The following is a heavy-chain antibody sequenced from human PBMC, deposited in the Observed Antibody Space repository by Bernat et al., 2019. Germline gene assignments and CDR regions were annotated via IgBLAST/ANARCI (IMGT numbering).Heavy chain of an antibody. CDR3: AGGPTYYDFGNAFDI. J-gene: IGHJ3*02. Sequence: EVQLVESGGVVVQHGGSLRLSCAASGFTFDDYTMHWVRQAPGKGLEWVSLISWDGGSTYYADSVKGRFTISRDNSKNSLYLQMNSLRTEDTALYYCAGGPTYYDFGNAFDIWGQGTMVTVSS. D-gene: IGHD3-3*01. V-gene: IGHV3-43*01. CDR1: GFTFDDYT. CDR2: ISWDGGST.